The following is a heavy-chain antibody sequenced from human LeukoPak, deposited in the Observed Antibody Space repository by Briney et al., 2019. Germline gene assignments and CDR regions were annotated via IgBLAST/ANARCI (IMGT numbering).Heavy chain of an antibody. CDR1: GFTFSSYG. CDR2: ISYDGSNK. Sequence: PGGSLRLSCAASGFTFSSYGMHWVRQAPGKGLEWVAVISYDGSNKYYADSVKGRFPISRDNSKNTLYLQMNSLRAEDTAVYYCAKDRPPECSSTSCFAEYFQHWGQGTLVTVSS. CDR3: AKDRPPECSSTSCFAEYFQH. D-gene: IGHD2-2*01. J-gene: IGHJ1*01. V-gene: IGHV3-30*18.